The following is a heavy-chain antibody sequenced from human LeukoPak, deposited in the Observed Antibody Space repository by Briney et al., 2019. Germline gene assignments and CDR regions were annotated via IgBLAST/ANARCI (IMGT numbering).Heavy chain of an antibody. CDR1: GFTVSNNY. CDR3: AKGRCGDSSCWYFDA. D-gene: IGHD6-13*01. Sequence: GGSLRLSCAASGFTVSNNYMSWVRQAPGKGLEWVSVIYSGGSTYYADSVKGRFTISRDDSQNTVYLQMNSVRAEDTAIYFCAKGRCGDSSCWYFDAWAKGTRVTVSS. V-gene: IGHV3-53*01. CDR2: IYSGGST. J-gene: IGHJ4*02.